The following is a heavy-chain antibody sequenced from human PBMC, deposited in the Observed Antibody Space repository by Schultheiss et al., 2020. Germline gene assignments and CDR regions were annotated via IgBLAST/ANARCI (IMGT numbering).Heavy chain of an antibody. D-gene: IGHD6-13*01. CDR1: GGSFSGYY. CDR3: ARDPVYSSSWGLYGMDV. Sequence: SETLSLTCAVYGGSFSGYYWSWIRQPPGKGLEWIGEINHSGSTNYNPSLKSRVTISVDTSKNQFSLKLSSVTAADTAVYYCARDPVYSSSWGLYGMDVWGQGTTVTVSS. V-gene: IGHV4-34*01. J-gene: IGHJ6*02. CDR2: INHSGST.